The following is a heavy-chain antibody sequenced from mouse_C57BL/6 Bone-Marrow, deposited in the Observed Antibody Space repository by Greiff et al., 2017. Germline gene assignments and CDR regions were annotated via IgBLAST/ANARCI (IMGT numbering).Heavy chain of an antibody. J-gene: IGHJ4*01. CDR2: IYPRSGNT. V-gene: IGHV1-81*01. Sequence: QVQLQQSGAELARPGASVKLSCKASGYTFTSYGISWVKQRTGQGLEWIGEIYPRSGNTYYNEKFKGKATLTADKSSSTAYMELRSLTSEDSAVXFCARGGLYYYGLSAMDYWGQGTSVTVSS. CDR1: GYTFTSYG. CDR3: ARGGLYYYGLSAMDY. D-gene: IGHD1-1*01.